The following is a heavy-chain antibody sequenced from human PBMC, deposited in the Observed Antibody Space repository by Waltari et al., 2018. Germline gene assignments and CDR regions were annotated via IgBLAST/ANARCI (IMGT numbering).Heavy chain of an antibody. Sequence: QVQLQESGPGLVKPSETLSLTCTVPGDSISSKYLSWTRQPAGKGLEWIGRIHTDGSTNYNPSLKSRLTMSVDSSKNQFSLQLSSVTAADTAVYYCARTQFYGSGNYYYWYFDLWGRGTLVTVSS. V-gene: IGHV4-4*07. D-gene: IGHD3-10*01. CDR1: GDSISSKY. CDR2: IHTDGST. CDR3: ARTQFYGSGNYYYWYFDL. J-gene: IGHJ2*01.